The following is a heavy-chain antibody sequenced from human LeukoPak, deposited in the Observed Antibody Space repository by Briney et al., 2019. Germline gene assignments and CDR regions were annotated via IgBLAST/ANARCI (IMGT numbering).Heavy chain of an antibody. V-gene: IGHV3-64*04. CDR1: GFTFSSYA. D-gene: IGHD6-13*01. J-gene: IGHJ4*02. CDR2: ISSNGGST. CDR3: AKTRPLDSSSWSHGDY. Sequence: QTGGSLRLSCSASGFTFSSYAMHWVRQAPGKGLEYVSAISSNGGSTYYADSVKGRFTISRDNSKNTLYLQMNSLRAEDTAVYYCAKTRPLDSSSWSHGDYWGQGTLVTVSS.